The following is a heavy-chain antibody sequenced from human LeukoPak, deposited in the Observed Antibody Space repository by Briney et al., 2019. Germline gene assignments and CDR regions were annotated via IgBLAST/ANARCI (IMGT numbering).Heavy chain of an antibody. CDR1: GFTFSSYA. Sequence: GGSLRLSCAASGFTFSSYAMHWVRQAPGKGLEWVAVISYDGSNKYYADSVKGRFTISRDNSKNTLYLQMNSLRAEDTAVYYCAKEQGYGDYFQDYWGQGTLVTVSS. D-gene: IGHD4-17*01. CDR2: ISYDGSNK. V-gene: IGHV3-30*04. CDR3: AKEQGYGDYFQDY. J-gene: IGHJ4*02.